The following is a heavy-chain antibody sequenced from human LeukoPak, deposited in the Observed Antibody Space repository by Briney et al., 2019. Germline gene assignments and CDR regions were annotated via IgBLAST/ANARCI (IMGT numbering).Heavy chain of an antibody. J-gene: IGHJ4*02. D-gene: IGHD4-17*01. Sequence: GESLTIPCKASGYSFSNYWISWVRQMPGKGLEWMGRIDPRDSYTKYSPSFEGHVTISVDKSISTAFLQWSSLKASDSAIYFCATGASKVTTDFANYWGQGTQVAVSS. V-gene: IGHV5-10-1*01. CDR3: ATGASKVTTDFANY. CDR1: GYSFSNYW. CDR2: IDPRDSYT.